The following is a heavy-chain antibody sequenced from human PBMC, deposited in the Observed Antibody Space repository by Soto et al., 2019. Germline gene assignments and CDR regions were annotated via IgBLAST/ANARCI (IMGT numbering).Heavy chain of an antibody. CDR1: GFTFSSYA. Sequence: GGSLRLSCSASGFTFSSYAMHWVRQAPGKGLEYVSAISSNGGSTYYADSVKGRFTISRDNSKNTLYLQMSSLRAEDTAVNSCVKEPPITGDPDAFDIWGQGTMVTVSS. D-gene: IGHD7-27*01. CDR3: VKEPPITGDPDAFDI. J-gene: IGHJ3*02. CDR2: ISSNGGST. V-gene: IGHV3-64D*06.